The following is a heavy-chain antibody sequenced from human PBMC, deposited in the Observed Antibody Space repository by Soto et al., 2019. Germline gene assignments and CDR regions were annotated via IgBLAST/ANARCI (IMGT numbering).Heavy chain of an antibody. CDR1: GGSISDFY. D-gene: IGHD3-3*01. J-gene: IGHJ6*02. Sequence: SETLSLTCTVSGGSISDFYWSWIRQPPGKGLEWIGYIYYSGSTNYNPSLKSRVTISVDTSKNQFSLNLRSMSPADTAVYYCARDQYDFRSGSYYYAMEVWGQGTKVTVSS. CDR2: IYYSGST. CDR3: ARDQYDFRSGSYYYAMEV. V-gene: IGHV4-59*01.